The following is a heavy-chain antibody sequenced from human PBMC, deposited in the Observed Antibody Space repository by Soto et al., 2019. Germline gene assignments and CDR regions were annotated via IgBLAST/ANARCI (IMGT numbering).Heavy chain of an antibody. CDR1: VGAVSNKKMG. CDR3: ARILRLLNKYYYMDV. J-gene: IGHJ6*03. D-gene: IGHD6-25*01. V-gene: IGHV2-26*01. Sequence: KGAETCREAWNGCVGAVSNKKMGVSWIRQPPGKALEWLAHIFSNDEKSYSTSLKSRLTISKDTSKSQVVLTMTNMDPVDTATYYCARILRLLNKYYYMDVWVKGNTVIVS. CDR2: IFSNDEK.